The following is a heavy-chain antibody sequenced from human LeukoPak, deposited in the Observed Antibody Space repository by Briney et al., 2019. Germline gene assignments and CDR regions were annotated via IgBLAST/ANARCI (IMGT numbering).Heavy chain of an antibody. CDR2: INPNSGDT. D-gene: IGHD1-26*01. CDR3: AKEGAGGSWAGY. V-gene: IGHV1-2*02. J-gene: IGHJ4*02. CDR1: GYTFTVYY. Sequence: ASVMVSCKASGYTFTVYYIHWVRQAPGQGLEWMGWINPNSGDTNYAQKFQGRVTATRDTSISTAFMELNRLTSDDTAVYYCAKEGAGGSWAGYWGQGALVTVSS.